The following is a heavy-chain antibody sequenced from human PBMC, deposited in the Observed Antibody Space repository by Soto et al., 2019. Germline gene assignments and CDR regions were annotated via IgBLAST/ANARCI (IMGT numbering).Heavy chain of an antibody. V-gene: IGHV3-30*18. CDR1: GFTFSSYG. Sequence: GGSLRLSCAASGFTFSSYGMHWVRQAPGKRLEWVAVISYDGSNKYYADSVKGRFTISRDNSKNTLYLQMNSLRAEDTAVYYCAKETTDYSSSSGTDPYYFDYWGQGTLVTVSS. J-gene: IGHJ4*02. CDR3: AKETTDYSSSSGTDPYYFDY. D-gene: IGHD6-6*01. CDR2: ISYDGSNK.